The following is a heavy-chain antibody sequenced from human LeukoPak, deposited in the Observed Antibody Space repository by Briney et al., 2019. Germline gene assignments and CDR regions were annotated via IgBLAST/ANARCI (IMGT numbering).Heavy chain of an antibody. CDR2: MFHSGST. D-gene: IGHD3-22*01. J-gene: IGHJ4*02. CDR1: GYSISSGYY. CDR3: ARCDYYDSSGYYPAYYFDY. Sequence: PSETLSLTCTVSGYSISSGYYWGWIRQPPGKGLEWIGSMFHSGSTYYNPSLKSRVTMSVDTSKNQFSLKLSSVTAADTAVYYCARCDYYDSSGYYPAYYFDYWGQGTLVTVSS. V-gene: IGHV4-38-2*02.